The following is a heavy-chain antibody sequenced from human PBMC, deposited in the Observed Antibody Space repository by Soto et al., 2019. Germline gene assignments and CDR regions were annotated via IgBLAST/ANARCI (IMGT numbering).Heavy chain of an antibody. CDR1: GFTFSNYA. CDR2: ISYDGSNK. Sequence: QVQLVESGGGVVQPGRSLRLSCAASGFTFSNYAMHWVRQAPGKGLEWVAGISYDGSNKHYADSVKGRFTISRDNSKNTLYLQMNSLRAEDTAVYYCATDSSHDSSGYYYYWGQGTLVTVSS. J-gene: IGHJ4*02. CDR3: ATDSSHDSSGYYYY. V-gene: IGHV3-30-3*01. D-gene: IGHD3-22*01.